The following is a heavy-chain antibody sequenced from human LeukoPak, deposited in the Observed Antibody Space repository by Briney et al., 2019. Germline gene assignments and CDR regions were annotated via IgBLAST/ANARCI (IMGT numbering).Heavy chain of an antibody. V-gene: IGHV3-23*01. CDR2: FGTDGNS. Sequence: GGSLRLSCEPSVFTFSVYAVSWARQAPGKGLEWVSEFGTDGNSHNAKSVRGRFDISRNPYKNRVCLKMNSMRAEDTALYYCARDLHYWVAMDVWGQGTTVTVS. CDR1: VFTFSVYA. CDR3: ARDLHYWVAMDV. D-gene: IGHD2-8*02. J-gene: IGHJ6*02.